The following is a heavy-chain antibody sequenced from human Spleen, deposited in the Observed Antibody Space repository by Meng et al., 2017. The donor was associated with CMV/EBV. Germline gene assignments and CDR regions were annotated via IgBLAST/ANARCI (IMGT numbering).Heavy chain of an antibody. J-gene: IGHJ5*02. CDR2: IYHSGST. V-gene: IGHV4-4*02. CDR3: ARVGEWFEFDP. CDR1: GGSIRSSTW. Sequence: LTCAVSGGSIRSSTWWSWVRQPPGKGLEWIGDIYHSGSTNYNPSLKSRVTISVDKSKNQFSLKLSSVTAADTAVYYCARVGEWFEFDPWGQGTLVTVSS. D-gene: IGHD3-3*01.